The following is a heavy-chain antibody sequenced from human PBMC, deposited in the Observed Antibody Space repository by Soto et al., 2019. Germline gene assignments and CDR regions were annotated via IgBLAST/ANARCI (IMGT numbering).Heavy chain of an antibody. CDR1: GFSHSTSGMC. V-gene: IGHV2-70*01. D-gene: IGHD3-22*01. CDR3: ARIGYDSSGYQRWYFDC. Sequence: SGPTLVNPTQTLTLTCTFSGFSHSTSGMCVSWIRQPPGKALEWLALIDWDDDKYYSTSLKTRLTISKDTSKNQVVLTMTSMDPVDTATYYCARIGYDSSGYQRWYFDCWGQRTLGTVSS. J-gene: IGHJ4*02. CDR2: IDWDDDK.